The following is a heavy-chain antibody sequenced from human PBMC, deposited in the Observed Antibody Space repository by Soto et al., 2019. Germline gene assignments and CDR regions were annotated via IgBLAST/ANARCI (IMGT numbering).Heavy chain of an antibody. CDR3: AKDDGGYHSYCDQ. CDR1: GFTFSSYA. V-gene: IGHV3-23*01. J-gene: IGHJ4*02. Sequence: EVQLLESGGVLVQPGGSLRLSCAASGFTFSSYAMSWVRQAPGKGLEWVSAISGSDGSTYYAESVKGRFTISRDNSKNTLFLLMNSLRAEDTAVYYCAKDDGGYHSYCDQWGQGTLVTVSS. CDR2: ISGSDGST. D-gene: IGHD3-22*01.